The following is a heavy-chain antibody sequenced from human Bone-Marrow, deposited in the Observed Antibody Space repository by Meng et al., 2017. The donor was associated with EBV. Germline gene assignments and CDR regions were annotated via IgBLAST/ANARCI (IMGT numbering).Heavy chain of an antibody. D-gene: IGHD3-16*01. CDR1: GFSLCTSGWG. CDR2: IYWDDDK. J-gene: IGHJ5*02. Sequence: TLQEPEPAPCKPNHTLTLTLPFSGFSLCTSGWGVGWVRQPPGKALEWLALIYWDDDKRYSPSLKRRLTITKDTSKTQVVLTLNIMDPVDTATYYCAHRRSDYILGKYRTWFDPWGQGTLVTVSS. CDR3: AHRRSDYILGKYRTWFDP. V-gene: IGHV2-5*02.